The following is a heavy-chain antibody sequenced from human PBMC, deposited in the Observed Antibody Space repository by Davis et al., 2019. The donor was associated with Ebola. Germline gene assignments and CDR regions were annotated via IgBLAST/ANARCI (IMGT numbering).Heavy chain of an antibody. J-gene: IGHJ3*02. CDR1: GGSFSGYY. CDR3: ARGRMVQGEVAFDI. D-gene: IGHD3-10*01. CDR2: INHSGST. V-gene: IGHV4-34*01. Sequence: MPSETLSLTCAVYGGSFSGYYWSRIRQPPGKGLEWIGEINHSGSTNYNPSLKSRVTISVDTSKNQFSLKLSSVTAADTAVYYCARGRMVQGEVAFDIWGQGTMVTVSS.